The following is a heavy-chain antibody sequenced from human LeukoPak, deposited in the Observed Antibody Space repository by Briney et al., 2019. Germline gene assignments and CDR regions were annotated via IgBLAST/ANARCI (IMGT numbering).Heavy chain of an antibody. CDR1: GFTFSNAW. CDR3: TSESRWGDY. CDR2: IKSKTDGGTT. D-gene: IGHD3-16*01. J-gene: IGHJ4*02. V-gene: IGHV3-15*01. Sequence: GGSLRLSCAASGFTFSNAWMSWVRQAPGKGXXGVGRIKSKTDGGTTDYAAPVKGRFTISRDDSKNTLYLQMNSLKTEDTAVYYCTSESRWGDYWGQGTLVTVSS.